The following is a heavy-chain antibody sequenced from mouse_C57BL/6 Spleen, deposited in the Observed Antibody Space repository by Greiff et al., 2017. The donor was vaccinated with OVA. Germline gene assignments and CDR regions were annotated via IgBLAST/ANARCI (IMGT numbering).Heavy chain of an antibody. J-gene: IGHJ2*01. CDR1: GYTFTSYW. V-gene: IGHV1-50*01. CDR3: ARDGSSGY. Sequence: QVQLQQPGAELVKPGASVKLSCKASGYTFTSYWMQWVKQRPGQGLEWIGEIDPSDSYTNYNQKFKGKATLPVDTSSSTAYMQLSSLTSEDSAVYYCARDGSSGYWGQGTTLTVSS. CDR2: IDPSDSYT. D-gene: IGHD1-1*01.